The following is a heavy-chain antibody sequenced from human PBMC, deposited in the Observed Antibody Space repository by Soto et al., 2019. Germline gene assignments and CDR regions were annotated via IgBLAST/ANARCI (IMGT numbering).Heavy chain of an antibody. D-gene: IGHD1-1*01. J-gene: IGHJ4*02. V-gene: IGHV1-18*01. CDR2: ISAHNGNT. CDR1: GYAFTTYG. CDR3: ARRRYGDH. Sequence: QVHLVQSGAEVKKPGASVKVSCKGSGYAFTTYGITWVRQAPGQGLEWMGWISAHNGNTNYAQKLQGRVTVTRDTSTSTAYMEMRRLSSDDTAVYYCARRRYGDHWGQGALVTVSS.